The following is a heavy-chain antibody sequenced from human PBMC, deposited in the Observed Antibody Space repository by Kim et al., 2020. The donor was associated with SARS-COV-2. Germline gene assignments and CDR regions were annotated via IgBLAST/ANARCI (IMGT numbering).Heavy chain of an antibody. Sequence: GGSLRLSCVTSGLTVRTSYLHWIRQTPGKGLEWVSVIYSSGDTFYGNSVKGRFDISRDISKNTLYLQMNNLTGDDTGVYFCVRDLTINDAFDIWGRGTMVTVSS. CDR1: GLTVRTSY. D-gene: IGHD3-3*01. J-gene: IGHJ3*02. CDR2: IYSSGDT. CDR3: VRDLTINDAFDI. V-gene: IGHV3-53*01.